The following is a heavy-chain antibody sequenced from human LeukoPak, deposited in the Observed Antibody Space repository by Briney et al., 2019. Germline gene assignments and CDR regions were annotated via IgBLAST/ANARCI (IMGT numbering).Heavy chain of an antibody. CDR3: ARGGVGVAGDYFDY. CDR2: IYYSGST. CDR1: GGSISSYY. D-gene: IGHD6-19*01. V-gene: IGHV4-59*01. J-gene: IGHJ4*02. Sequence: SETLSLTCTVSGGSISSYYWSWIRQPPGKGLEWIGYIYYSGSTNYNPSLQSRVTISVDTSKNQFSLKLSSVTAADTAVYYCARGGVGVAGDYFDYWGQGTLVTVSS.